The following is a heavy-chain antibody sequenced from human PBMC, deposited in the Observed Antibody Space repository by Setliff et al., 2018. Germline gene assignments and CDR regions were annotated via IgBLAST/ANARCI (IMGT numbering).Heavy chain of an antibody. J-gene: IGHJ4*02. CDR3: ARDRDGMFMFDS. V-gene: IGHV7-4-1*02. D-gene: IGHD3-10*02. CDR2: INTNTGNP. Sequence: ASVKVSCKASGYTFSSYAMGWMRQAPGQRLEWMGWINTNTGNPHYAQDFTGRFVFSLDTSVSTAYLQISSLKAEDTAVYYCARDRDGMFMFDSWGQGTLVTVSS. CDR1: GYTFSSYA.